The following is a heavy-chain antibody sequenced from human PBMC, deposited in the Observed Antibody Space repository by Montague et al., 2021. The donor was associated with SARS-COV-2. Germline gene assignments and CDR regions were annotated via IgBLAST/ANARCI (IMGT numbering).Heavy chain of an antibody. Sequence: SLRLSCAASGFTFSSYAMHWVCQAPGKGLEWVAVISYDGSNKYYADSVKGRFTISRDNSKNTLYLQMNSLRAEDTAVYYCASTLGYCSGGSCYDPGNYYYYGMDVWGQGTTVTVSS. CDR2: ISYDGSNK. J-gene: IGHJ6*02. D-gene: IGHD2-15*01. CDR1: GFTFSSYA. CDR3: ASTLGYCSGGSCYDPGNYYYYGMDV. V-gene: IGHV3-30*04.